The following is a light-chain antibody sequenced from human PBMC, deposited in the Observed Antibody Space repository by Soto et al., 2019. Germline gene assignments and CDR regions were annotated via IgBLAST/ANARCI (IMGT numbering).Light chain of an antibody. J-gene: IGKJ2*01. Sequence: DIVMTQSPLSLPVTPGEPASISCRSSQSLLHSNGYNYLDWFLQKPGQSPQFLIYLGSNRASGVPARVSGSGSGTDFTLKISRVEAEDGGVYYCMQALQTPYTFDQGTKLEIK. V-gene: IGKV2-28*01. CDR2: LGS. CDR1: QSLLHSNGYNY. CDR3: MQALQTPYT.